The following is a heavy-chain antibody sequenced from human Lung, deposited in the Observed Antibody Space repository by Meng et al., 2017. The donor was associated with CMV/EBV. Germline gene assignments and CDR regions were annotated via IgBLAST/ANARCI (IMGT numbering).Heavy chain of an antibody. CDR3: ARAYCSSTSCPEGY. J-gene: IGHJ4*02. D-gene: IGHD2-2*01. CDR1: DGSLNGYY. CDR2: INYSGTT. Sequence: SXTXSLXCAVYDGSLNGYYWSWIRQPPGKGLEWIAEINYSGTTNYSPSLKSRVTISLHSSKNQFSLNLNSVTAADTAVYYCARAYCSSTSCPEGYWRQGSLVTVSS. V-gene: IGHV4-34*01.